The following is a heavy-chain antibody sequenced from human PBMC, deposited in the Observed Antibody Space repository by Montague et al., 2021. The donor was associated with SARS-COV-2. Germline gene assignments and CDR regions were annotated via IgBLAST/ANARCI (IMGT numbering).Heavy chain of an antibody. D-gene: IGHD6-19*01. V-gene: IGHV4-59*01. J-gene: IGHJ4*02. Sequence: SETLSLTCTVSGGSIRSNYWCWIRQTPTTGLERIGYIYNDGNTNYTPSLKSRVPMSVDSSRNQFSLWLSPVTAADTAVCYCASYRSYFEHWGQGTLVTVSS. CDR1: GGSIRSNY. CDR3: ASYRSYFEH. CDR2: IYNDGNT.